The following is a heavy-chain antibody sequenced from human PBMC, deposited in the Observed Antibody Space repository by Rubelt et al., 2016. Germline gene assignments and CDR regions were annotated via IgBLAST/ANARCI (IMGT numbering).Heavy chain of an antibody. Sequence: KKPGASVKVSCKASGYTFTSYGISWVRQAPGQGLEWMGWISAYNGNTNYAQKLQGRVTMTRNTSISTAYMELSSLRSEDTAVYYCARSSLPYYYGMDVWGQGTTVTVSS. CDR1: GYTFTSYG. CDR2: ISAYNGNT. CDR3: ARSSLPYYYGMDV. V-gene: IGHV1-18*01. J-gene: IGHJ6*02.